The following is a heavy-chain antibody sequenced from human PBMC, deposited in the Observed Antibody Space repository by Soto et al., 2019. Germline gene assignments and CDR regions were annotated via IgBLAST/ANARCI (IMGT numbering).Heavy chain of an antibody. Sequence: QVQLQESGPGLVKPSQTLSLTCTVSGGSISSGGYYWSWIRQHPGKGLEWIGYIYYSGSTYYNPSLNGRVTISXXTXKXXFSLKLSSVTAADTAVYYCARAFSIPRSVNNWFDPWGQGTLVTVSS. CDR2: IYYSGST. CDR3: ARAFSIPRSVNNWFDP. CDR1: GGSISSGGYY. D-gene: IGHD2-21*01. J-gene: IGHJ5*02. V-gene: IGHV4-31*03.